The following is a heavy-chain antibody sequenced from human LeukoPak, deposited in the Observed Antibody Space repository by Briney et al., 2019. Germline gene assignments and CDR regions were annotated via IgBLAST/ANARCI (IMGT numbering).Heavy chain of an antibody. CDR3: AREGVRGYSYGHRQDYYMDV. J-gene: IGHJ6*03. D-gene: IGHD5-18*01. V-gene: IGHV4-34*01. Sequence: PSETLSLTCAVYGGSFSGYYWSWIRQPPGKGLEWIGEINHSGSTNYNPSLKSRVTISVDTSKNQFSLKLSSVTAADTAVYYCAREGVRGYSYGHRQDYYMDVWGKGTTVTVSS. CDR1: GGSFSGYY. CDR2: INHSGST.